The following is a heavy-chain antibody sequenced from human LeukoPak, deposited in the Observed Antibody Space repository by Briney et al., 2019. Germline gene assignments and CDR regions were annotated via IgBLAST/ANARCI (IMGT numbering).Heavy chain of an antibody. V-gene: IGHV5-51*01. D-gene: IGHD3-10*01. J-gene: IGHJ4*02. CDR1: GYSFTNYW. Sequence: GESLKISCKASGYSFTNYWIAWVRQMPGKGLEWMGIISPGASDTRYSPSFQGQVTISADKSISTAYLQWSSLKASDTAMYYCVSERYYYGSGSYYTAWVHFDYWGQGTLVTVSS. CDR2: ISPGASDT. CDR3: VSERYYYGSGSYYTAWVHFDY.